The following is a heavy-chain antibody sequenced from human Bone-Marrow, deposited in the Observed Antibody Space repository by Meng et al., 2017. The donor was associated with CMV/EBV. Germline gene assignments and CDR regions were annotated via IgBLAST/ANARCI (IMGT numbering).Heavy chain of an antibody. CDR2: ISYDGRNK. CDR3: ASGVGPTIEGDY. D-gene: IGHD1-26*01. CDR1: GFTFSSYS. J-gene: IGHJ4*02. V-gene: IGHV3-30*04. Sequence: GESLKISCAASGFTFSSYSMHWVRQAPGKGLEWVAVISYDGRNKYYPDSVKGRFTISRDNSKNTLYLQMNSLRADDTAVYYCASGVGPTIEGDYWGQGTRVTGSS.